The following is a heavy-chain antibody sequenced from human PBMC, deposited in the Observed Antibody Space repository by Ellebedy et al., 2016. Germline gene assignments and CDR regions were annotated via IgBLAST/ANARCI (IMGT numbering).Heavy chain of an antibody. D-gene: IGHD1-14*01. J-gene: IGHJ5*02. V-gene: IGHV3-33*01. CDR2: IWYDGSNK. Sequence: GGSLRLXXAASGFTFSSYGMHWVRQAPGKGLEWVAVIWYDGSNKYYADSVKGRFTISRDNSKNTLYLQMNSLRAEDTAVYYCARGPDRKPRGWFDPWGQGTLVTVSS. CDR3: ARGPDRKPRGWFDP. CDR1: GFTFSSYG.